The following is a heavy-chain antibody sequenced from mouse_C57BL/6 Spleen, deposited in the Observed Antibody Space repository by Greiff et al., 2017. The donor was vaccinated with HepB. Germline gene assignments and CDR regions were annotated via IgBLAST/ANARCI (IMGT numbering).Heavy chain of an antibody. Sequence: VQLQQSVAELVRPGASVKLSCTASGFNIKSTYMHWVKQRPEQGLEWIGRIDPANGNTKYAPKFKGKATITADTSSNTAYLQLSSLASEDTAIYYCARNGYAYWGQGTLVTVSA. D-gene: IGHD2-2*01. CDR1: GFNIKSTY. CDR3: ARNGYAY. J-gene: IGHJ3*01. CDR2: IDPANGNT. V-gene: IGHV14-3*01.